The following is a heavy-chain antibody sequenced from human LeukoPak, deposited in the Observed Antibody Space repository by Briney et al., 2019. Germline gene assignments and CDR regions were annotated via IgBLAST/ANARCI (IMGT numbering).Heavy chain of an antibody. Sequence: SETLSLTCAVYGGSFSGYYWSWIRQPPGQGLEWIGEINHSGSTNYNPSLKSRVTISVDTSKNQFSLKLSSVTAADTAVYYCARVKPYYDFWSAPSFFDYWGQGTLVTVSS. J-gene: IGHJ4*02. V-gene: IGHV4-34*01. CDR3: ARVKPYYDFWSAPSFFDY. CDR1: GGSFSGYY. D-gene: IGHD3-3*01. CDR2: INHSGST.